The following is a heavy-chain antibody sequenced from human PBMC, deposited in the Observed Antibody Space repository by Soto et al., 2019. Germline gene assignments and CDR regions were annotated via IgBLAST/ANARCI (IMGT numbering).Heavy chain of an antibody. CDR1: GDSVSSGNYY. CDR3: AKEYSSRTFDY. Sequence: SETLSLTCTVSGDSVSSGNYYWNWIRQAPGEGLQWIGYVHHSGPTIYSPSLKGRFTISRDNAKNSLYLQMNSLRAEDTALYYCAKEYSSRTFDYWGQGTLVTVSS. CDR2: VHHSGPT. J-gene: IGHJ4*02. D-gene: IGHD6-13*01. V-gene: IGHV4-61*03.